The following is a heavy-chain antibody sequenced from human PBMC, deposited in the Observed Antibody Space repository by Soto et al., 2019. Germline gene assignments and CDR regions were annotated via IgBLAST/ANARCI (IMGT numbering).Heavy chain of an antibody. D-gene: IGHD1-26*01. Sequence: QVQLQEPGPRLVEPSHTLSLTCTVSGASISNGYYSWSWIRQSPGTGLERIGHIHSGGTTYSNPTHKSRLTISVDMSKNQFSLKLSSLTAADTAVYYCARGPSGDKVDYWGQGTLVTVSS. V-gene: IGHV4-30-4*01. CDR2: IHSGGTT. CDR1: GASISNGYYS. CDR3: ARGPSGDKVDY. J-gene: IGHJ4*02.